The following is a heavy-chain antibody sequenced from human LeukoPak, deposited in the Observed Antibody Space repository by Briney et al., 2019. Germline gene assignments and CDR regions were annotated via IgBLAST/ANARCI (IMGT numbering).Heavy chain of an antibody. CDR2: INPNSGGT. J-gene: IGHJ4*02. Sequence: ASVKVSCKASGYTFTGYYMHWVRQAPGQGLEWMGWINPNSGGTNYAQKFQGRVTMTRDTSISTAYMELSRLRSEDTAVYYCARDSVTDYYFDYWGQGTLVTVSS. CDR1: GYTFTGYY. D-gene: IGHD4-11*01. V-gene: IGHV1-2*02. CDR3: ARDSVTDYYFDY.